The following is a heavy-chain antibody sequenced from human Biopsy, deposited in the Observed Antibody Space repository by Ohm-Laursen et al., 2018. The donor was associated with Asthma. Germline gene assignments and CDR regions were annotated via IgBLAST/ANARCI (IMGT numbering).Heavy chain of an antibody. CDR3: ARDMGAGPNQPPSGSGSSHLYGMDV. CDR2: ISWNSGTI. CDR1: GFTFRDYY. V-gene: IGHV3-9*01. J-gene: IGHJ6*02. Sequence: SLRLSCAAPGFTFRDYYMTWIRQAPGKGLEWVSGISWNSGTIGYADSVKGRFTISRDNAKNSLYLQMNSLGPEDTAVYYCARDMGAGPNQPPSGSGSSHLYGMDVWGQGTTVTVSS. D-gene: IGHD3-10*01.